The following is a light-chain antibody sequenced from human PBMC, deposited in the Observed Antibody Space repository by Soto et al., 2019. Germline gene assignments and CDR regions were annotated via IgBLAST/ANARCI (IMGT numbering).Light chain of an antibody. V-gene: IGKV1-5*01. CDR1: QIISNW. CDR2: HAS. Sequence: QMTQSPSSVSASVGDRVTITCRASQIISNWLAWYQQKPGRAPKLLIFHASSLQTGVPSRFRGSGFGTEFTLTISSLQPDDFATYYCQQYSSYWTFGQGTKVDIK. J-gene: IGKJ1*01. CDR3: QQYSSYWT.